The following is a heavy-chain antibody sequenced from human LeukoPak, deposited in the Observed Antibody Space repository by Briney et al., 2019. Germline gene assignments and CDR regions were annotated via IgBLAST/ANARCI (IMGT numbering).Heavy chain of an antibody. CDR3: ARGSCSGGACYSGSEFDF. Sequence: SQTLSLTCTVSGASITRGGFYWSWIRQHPGKGLEWIGHIYSSGSSTYNPSLRTRLSMSLDPSKSQFSLTLNSLTVADTAVYYCARGSCSGGACYSGSEFDFWGQGTLVTVSS. V-gene: IGHV4-31*03. J-gene: IGHJ4*02. CDR2: IYSSGSS. CDR1: GASITRGGFY. D-gene: IGHD2-15*01.